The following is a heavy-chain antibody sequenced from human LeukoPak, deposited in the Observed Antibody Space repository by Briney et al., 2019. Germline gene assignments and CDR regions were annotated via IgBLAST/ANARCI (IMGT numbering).Heavy chain of an antibody. CDR1: GGTFSSYA. CDR2: INPTGGGA. J-gene: IGHJ3*02. CDR3: AGTRLRSYLAYCGGDCYSGDAFDI. Sequence: GASVKVSCNASGGTFSSYAIRWWRRAPGQGVGWRGLINPTGGGAGYAQKFQGRVTMTRNTAISTAYMELSSLRSENKPVYYCAGTRLRSYLAYCGGDCYSGDAFDIWGQGTMVTVSS. D-gene: IGHD2-21*02. V-gene: IGHV1-8*02.